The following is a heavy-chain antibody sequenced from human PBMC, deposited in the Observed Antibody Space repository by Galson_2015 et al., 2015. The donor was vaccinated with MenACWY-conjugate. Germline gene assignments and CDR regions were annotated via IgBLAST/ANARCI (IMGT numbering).Heavy chain of an antibody. D-gene: IGHD3-16*01. CDR3: TRDSWGGGAN. CDR1: GFTFSSYA. J-gene: IGHJ4*02. Sequence: SLRLSCAASGFTFSSYAMSWVRQTPGEGLEWVSGIRGSGTSTFYADSVKGRFTISRDNSKNTLSLQMNSLRAEDTAVYYCTRDSWGGGANWGQGTLVTVSS. V-gene: IGHV3-23*01. CDR2: IRGSGTST.